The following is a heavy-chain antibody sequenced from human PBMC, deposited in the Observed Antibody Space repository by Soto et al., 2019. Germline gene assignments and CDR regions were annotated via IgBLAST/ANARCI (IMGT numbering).Heavy chain of an antibody. D-gene: IGHD3-22*01. CDR3: ARADSSGYYPY. Sequence: QVQLVQSGAEVKKPGASVKVSCKASGYTFTSYYMHWVRQSPGQGLEWMGIINPSGGSTSYAQKFQGRVTMTRDTSTSTVYMELSSLRSEHTAVYYCARADSSGYYPYWGQGTLVTVSS. CDR2: INPSGGST. CDR1: GYTFTSYY. J-gene: IGHJ4*02. V-gene: IGHV1-46*01.